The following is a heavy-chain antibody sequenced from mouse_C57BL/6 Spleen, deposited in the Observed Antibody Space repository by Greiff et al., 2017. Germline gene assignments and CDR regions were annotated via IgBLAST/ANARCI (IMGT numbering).Heavy chain of an antibody. CDR3: ARRRAYDGDDFDY. CDR2: IWSGGST. CDR1: GFSLTSYG. Sequence: VMLVESGPGLVQPSQSLSITCTVSGFSLTSYGVHWVRQSPGKGLEWLGVIWSGGSTDYNAAFISRLSISRNNSKSQVFVKMNRLQADDTAIYYGARRRAYDGDDFDYWGQGTTLTVSS. J-gene: IGHJ2*01. D-gene: IGHD2-14*01. V-gene: IGHV2-2*01.